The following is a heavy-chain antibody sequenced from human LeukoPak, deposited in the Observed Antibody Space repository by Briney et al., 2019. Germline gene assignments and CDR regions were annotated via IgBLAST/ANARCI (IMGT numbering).Heavy chain of an antibody. CDR1: DDSITMYY. Sequence: SESLSLTCTVSDDSITMYYWTWIRQPPGKGLEWIGYVDHTGSTKFNPSLNGRVSISRDTSNNFFSLRLRSVTAADTAVYFCARGRVSSSTWYSTYYYFFYMDFWGKGTTVTVSS. D-gene: IGHD4-11*01. V-gene: IGHV4-59*01. CDR3: ARGRVSSSTWYSTYYYFFYMDF. CDR2: VDHTGST. J-gene: IGHJ6*03.